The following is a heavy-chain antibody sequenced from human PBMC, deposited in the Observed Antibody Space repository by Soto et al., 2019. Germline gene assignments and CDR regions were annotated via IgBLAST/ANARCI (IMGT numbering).Heavy chain of an antibody. D-gene: IGHD3-10*01. CDR3: ATRITMVRGAYGPRGCWFDP. V-gene: IGHV4-34*01. CDR2: INHSGST. Sequence: SETLSLTCAVYGGSFSGYYWSWIRHPPGKGLEWIGEINHSGSTNYNPSLKSRVTISVDTSKNQFSLKLSSVTAADTAVYYCATRITMVRGAYGPRGCWFDPWGQGTLVTVSS. J-gene: IGHJ5*02. CDR1: GGSFSGYY.